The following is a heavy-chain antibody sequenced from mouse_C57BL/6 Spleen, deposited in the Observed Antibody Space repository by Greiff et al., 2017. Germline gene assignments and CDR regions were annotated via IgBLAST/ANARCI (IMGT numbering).Heavy chain of an antibody. J-gene: IGHJ3*01. Sequence: QVHVKQSGAELARPGASVKLSCKASGYTFTSYGISWVKQRTGQGLEWIGEIYPRSGNTYYNEKFKGKATLTADKSSSTAYMELRSLTSEDSAVYFCARGEERAWCAYWGQGTLVTVSA. CDR1: GYTFTSYG. CDR3: ARGEERAWCAY. V-gene: IGHV1-81*01. CDR2: IYPRSGNT.